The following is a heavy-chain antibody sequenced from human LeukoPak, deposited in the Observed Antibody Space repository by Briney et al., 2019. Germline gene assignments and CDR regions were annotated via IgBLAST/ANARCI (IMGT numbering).Heavy chain of an antibody. V-gene: IGHV4-34*01. CDR1: GGSFSGYY. J-gene: IGHJ6*03. CDR2: INLSGST. Sequence: SETPSLTCGVFGGSFSGYYWSWVRQAPGKGLDWIGEINLSGSTNYNPSLSGLLTLPVATSMFHFPLRLSSMTAAVTAVYYCSRGAASPTQYNYYMGTWDKGTTVSVS. CDR3: SRGAASPTQYNYYMGT. D-gene: IGHD5-24*01.